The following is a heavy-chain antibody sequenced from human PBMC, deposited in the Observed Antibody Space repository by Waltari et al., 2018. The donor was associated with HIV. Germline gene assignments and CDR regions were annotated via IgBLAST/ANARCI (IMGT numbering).Heavy chain of an antibody. CDR1: RFTFSHYE. V-gene: IGHV3-48*03. J-gene: IGHJ3*01. D-gene: IGHD2-21*02. CDR3: ARDGHHGVTKRGNAFDL. Sequence: EVPLVASGGGAVQPAGSLRLPCVASRFTFSHYERTWAGQAPGKDLEWISNLSGSGRTIYYSDSVKGRFTISRDNAKNSLYLRMNYLTAEDTAIYYCARDGHHGVTKRGNAFDLWGQGTMVTVSP. CDR2: LSGSGRTI.